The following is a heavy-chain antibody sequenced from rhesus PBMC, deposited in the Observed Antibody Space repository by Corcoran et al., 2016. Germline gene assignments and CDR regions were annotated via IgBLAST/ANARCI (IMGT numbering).Heavy chain of an antibody. J-gene: IGHJ4*01. CDR3: SRGPGAWFFQY. V-gene: IGHV4S9*01. CDR1: GRSITDNYY. Sequence: VQLQGSGPGLVKPSETLSLACDVSGRSITDNYYWHWIRQPPGKGLEWIGNVYGKSARTDYNPSLKSRVTISKDTSKNQFFLKLNSVTAADTAVYFCSRGPGAWFFQYWGQGVLVTVSS. D-gene: IGHD6-31*01. CDR2: VYGKSART.